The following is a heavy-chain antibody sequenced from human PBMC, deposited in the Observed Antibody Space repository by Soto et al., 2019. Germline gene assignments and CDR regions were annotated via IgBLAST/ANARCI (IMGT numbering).Heavy chain of an antibody. CDR3: ARVRQGCSANNCYFDP. CDR1: GGSVRAPDW. J-gene: IGHJ5*01. Sequence: SETLSLTCTLSGGSVRAPDWWNWVRQSPDKGLEWIAEVHISGHSNYNPSLRSRVSVSIDSSRNQFYLNLNSVTAADTAIYYCARVRQGCSANNCYFDPWGQGTQVTVSS. D-gene: IGHD1-1*01. CDR2: VHISGHS. V-gene: IGHV4-4*02.